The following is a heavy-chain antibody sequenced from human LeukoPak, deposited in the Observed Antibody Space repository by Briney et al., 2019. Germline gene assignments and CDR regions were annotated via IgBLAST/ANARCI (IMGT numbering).Heavy chain of an antibody. Sequence: GGSLRLSCAASGITASNFYMMWVRQAPGKGLEWVSYISNNDVTKYADSVRGRLTISRDNSKNILYLQMNSLRVEDTAMYWCASSVTTVGAYDYWGQGARVTVSS. CDR1: GITASNFY. J-gene: IGHJ4*02. CDR3: ASSVTTVGAYDY. D-gene: IGHD1-1*01. V-gene: IGHV3-53*01. CDR2: ISNNDVT.